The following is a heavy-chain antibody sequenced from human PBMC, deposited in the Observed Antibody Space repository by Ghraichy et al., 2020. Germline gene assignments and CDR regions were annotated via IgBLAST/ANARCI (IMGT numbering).Heavy chain of an antibody. D-gene: IGHD3-10*01. Sequence: GGSLRLSCAASGFTFDDYAMHWVRQAPGKGLEWVSGISWNSGSIGYADSVKGRFTISRDNAKNSLYLQMNSLRAEDTALYYCAKAHLLAGDYYYYGMDVWGQGTTVTVSS. J-gene: IGHJ6*02. CDR3: AKAHLLAGDYYYYGMDV. CDR2: ISWNSGSI. CDR1: GFTFDDYA. V-gene: IGHV3-9*01.